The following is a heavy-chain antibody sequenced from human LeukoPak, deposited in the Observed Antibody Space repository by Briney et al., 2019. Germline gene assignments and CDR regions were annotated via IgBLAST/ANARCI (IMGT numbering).Heavy chain of an antibody. CDR3: ARDSSIVGARGGWFDP. J-gene: IGHJ5*01. CDR2: IYTSGST. CDR1: GGSISSGSYY. D-gene: IGHD1-26*01. V-gene: IGHV4-61*02. Sequence: SETLSLTCTVSGGSISSGSYYWSWIRQPAGKGLEWIGRIYTSGSTNYNPSLKSRVTISVDTSKNQFSLKLSSVTAADTAVYYCARDSSIVGARGGWFDPWGQGTLVTVSS.